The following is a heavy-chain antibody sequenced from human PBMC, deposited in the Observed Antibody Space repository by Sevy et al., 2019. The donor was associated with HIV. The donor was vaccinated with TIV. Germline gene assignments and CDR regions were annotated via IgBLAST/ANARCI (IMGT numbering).Heavy chain of an antibody. CDR1: GFTFGGSA. CDR3: TSHGRKGGVIVSDASDI. D-gene: IGHD3-16*02. Sequence: GGSLRLSCAASGFTFGGSAMHWVRQASGKGLEWVGRIRSKANGYATAYAASVKGRFTIFRDDSKNTAYLQMNCLKTEDTAVNYCTSHGRKGGVIVSDASDIWGQGTMVTVSS. J-gene: IGHJ3*02. CDR2: IRSKANGYAT. V-gene: IGHV3-73*01.